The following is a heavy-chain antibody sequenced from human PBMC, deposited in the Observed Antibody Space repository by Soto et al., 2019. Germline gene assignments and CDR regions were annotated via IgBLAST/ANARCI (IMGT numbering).Heavy chain of an antibody. J-gene: IGHJ6*02. CDR1: GYTFTSYG. Sequence: ASVKVSCKASGYTFTSYGISWVRQAPAQGLEWMGWISAYNGNTNYAQKLQGRVTMTTDTSTSTAYMELRSLRSDDTAVYYCARGSLDTAYTYYYYYGMDVWGQGTTVTVS. CDR2: ISAYNGNT. CDR3: ARGSLDTAYTYYYYYGMDV. V-gene: IGHV1-18*04. D-gene: IGHD5-18*01.